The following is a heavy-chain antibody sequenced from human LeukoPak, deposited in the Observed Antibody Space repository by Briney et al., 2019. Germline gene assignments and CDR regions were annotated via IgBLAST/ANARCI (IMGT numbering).Heavy chain of an antibody. D-gene: IGHD3-22*01. V-gene: IGHV3-23*01. CDR2: ISGRGVNT. Sequence: PGGSLTLSCTVSGYTFSSYSMTWVRQAPGKGLEWVSAISGRGVNTYYADSVKGRFADSRGNSKNTLYLQMNSLRAEDTAVYYCPRGRSGYGPFDAFDIWGQGTWVTVSS. J-gene: IGHJ3*02. CDR3: PRGRSGYGPFDAFDI. CDR1: GYTFSSYS.